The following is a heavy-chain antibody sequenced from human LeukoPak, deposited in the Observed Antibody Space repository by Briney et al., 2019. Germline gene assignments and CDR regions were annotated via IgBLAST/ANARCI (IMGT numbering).Heavy chain of an antibody. Sequence: GASVKVSCKASGYTFTGYYMHWVRQAPGQGLEWMGWINSGNGNTKYSQKFQGRVTISRDTSASTAYVELSSLRSEDTAVYYCATYDYAGDEGSWGQGTLVTVSS. V-gene: IGHV1-3*01. D-gene: IGHD4-23*01. CDR1: GYTFTGYY. J-gene: IGHJ5*02. CDR2: INSGNGNT. CDR3: ATYDYAGDEGS.